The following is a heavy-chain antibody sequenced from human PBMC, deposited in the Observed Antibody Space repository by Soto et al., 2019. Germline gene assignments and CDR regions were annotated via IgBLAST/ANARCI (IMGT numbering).Heavy chain of an antibody. CDR3: VAVRRDYYDSSGYLGYFDY. V-gene: IGHV1-46*01. CDR2: INPSGGST. Sequence: QVQLVQSGAEVKKPGASVKVSCKASGYTFTSYYMHWVRQAPGQGLEWMGIINPSGGSTSYAQKFQGRVTMTRDTSTSTVYMELSSLRSEDTAVYYCVAVRRDYYDSSGYLGYFDYWGQGTLVTVSS. CDR1: GYTFTSYY. D-gene: IGHD3-22*01. J-gene: IGHJ4*02.